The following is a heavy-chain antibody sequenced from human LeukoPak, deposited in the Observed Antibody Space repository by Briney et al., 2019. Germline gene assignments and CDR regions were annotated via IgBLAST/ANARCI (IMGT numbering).Heavy chain of an antibody. CDR1: GGTFSSYA. CDR2: IIPILGIA. D-gene: IGHD2-2*01. V-gene: IGHV1-69*04. J-gene: IGHJ6*03. Sequence: ASVKVSCKASGGTFSSYAISWVRQAPGQGLEWMGRIIPILGIANYAQKFQGRVTITTDESTSTAYMELSSLRSEDTAVYYCARVRLKRDCSSTSCYNYYYMDVWGKGATVTVSS. CDR3: ARVRLKRDCSSTSCYNYYYMDV.